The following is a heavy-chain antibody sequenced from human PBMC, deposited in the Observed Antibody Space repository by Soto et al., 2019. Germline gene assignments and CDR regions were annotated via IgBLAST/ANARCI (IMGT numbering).Heavy chain of an antibody. CDR2: ISGSGGST. V-gene: IGHV3-23*01. D-gene: IGHD6-6*01. CDR1: GFTFTSYA. J-gene: IGHJ6*02. Sequence: EVQLLESGGGLVQPGGSLRLSCAASGFTFTSYAMNWVRQAPGKGLERQAPGKGLEWVSAISGSGGSTYYADSVKGRFTISRDNVRNTLDLKMNSLRAEDTAVYYCAKDGGSSSSTYYYYYGMDVWGQGTTVTVSS. CDR3: AKDGGSSSSTYYYYYGMDV.